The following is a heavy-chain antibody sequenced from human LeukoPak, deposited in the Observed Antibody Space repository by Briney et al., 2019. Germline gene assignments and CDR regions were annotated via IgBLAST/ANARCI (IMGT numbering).Heavy chain of an antibody. Sequence: SETLSLTCTVSGGSLSSYYWSWIRQPPGKGLEWIGYIYYSGSTNYNPSLKSRVTISVDTSKNQFSLKLSSVTAADTAVYYCARRGYSYGYDYWGQGTLVTVSS. J-gene: IGHJ4*02. CDR3: ARRGYSYGYDY. CDR2: IYYSGST. V-gene: IGHV4-59*01. D-gene: IGHD5-18*01. CDR1: GGSLSSYY.